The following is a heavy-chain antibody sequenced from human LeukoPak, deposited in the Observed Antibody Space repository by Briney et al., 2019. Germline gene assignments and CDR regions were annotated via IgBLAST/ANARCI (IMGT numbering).Heavy chain of an antibody. V-gene: IGHV3-7*01. D-gene: IGHD4-17*01. CDR3: AGPHLDHGDLFDY. J-gene: IGHJ4*02. CDR1: GFTLSSYW. CDR2: IQQDGSEK. Sequence: GGSLRLSCAASGFTLSSYWLSWVRQPPGKGLEWVANIQQDGSEKNYVDSVKGRFTISRDNGKNSLYLQMNSLRAEDTAVYYCAGPHLDHGDLFDYWGQGTLVTVSS.